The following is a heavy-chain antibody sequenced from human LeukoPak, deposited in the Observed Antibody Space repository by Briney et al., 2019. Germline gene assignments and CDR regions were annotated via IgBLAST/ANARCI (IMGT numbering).Heavy chain of an antibody. D-gene: IGHD2-2*01. J-gene: IGHJ4*02. CDR3: AKGLTWDSTSCSD. CDR2: IVGSGDNM. CDR1: GFTFSSYA. V-gene: IGHV3-23*01. Sequence: VGSLRLSCAASGFTFSSYAMSWVRQAPGKGLEWVSAIVGSGDNMYYADSVKGRFTISRDNFKSTLYLQMNSLRVEDTAVYYCAKGLTWDSTSCSDWGQGTLVTVSS.